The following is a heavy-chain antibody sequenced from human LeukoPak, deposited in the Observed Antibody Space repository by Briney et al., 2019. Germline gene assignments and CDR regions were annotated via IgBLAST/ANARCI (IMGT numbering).Heavy chain of an antibody. CDR1: GYSISSGYY. CDR2: IYTSGST. CDR3: VRGYSYLYYLDY. D-gene: IGHD5-18*01. J-gene: IGHJ4*02. Sequence: SETLSLTCTVSGYSISSGYYWGWIRQPPGKGLEWIGRIYTSGSTNYNPSLKSRVTISVDTSKNQFSLKLSSVTATDTAVYYCVRGYSYLYYLDYWGQGTLVTVSS. V-gene: IGHV4-38-2*02.